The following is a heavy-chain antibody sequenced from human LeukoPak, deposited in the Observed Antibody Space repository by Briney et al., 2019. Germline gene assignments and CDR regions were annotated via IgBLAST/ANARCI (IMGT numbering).Heavy chain of an antibody. Sequence: GAPVKVSCKASGYTFTGYYMHWVRQAPGQGLEWMGWINPNSGGTNYAQKFQGRVTMTRDTSISTAYMELSRLRSDDTAVYYCARSEGYTYGRSYDYWGQGTLVTVSS. D-gene: IGHD5-18*01. J-gene: IGHJ4*02. CDR1: GYTFTGYY. V-gene: IGHV1-2*02. CDR3: ARSEGYTYGRSYDY. CDR2: INPNSGGT.